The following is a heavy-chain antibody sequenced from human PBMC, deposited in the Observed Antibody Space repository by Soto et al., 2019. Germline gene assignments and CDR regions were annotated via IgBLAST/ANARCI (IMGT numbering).Heavy chain of an antibody. Sequence: XETLSLTCTVAGGSISSSSYYWGWIRQPPGKGLEWIGSIYYSGSTYYNPSLKSRVTISVDTSKNQFSLKLSSVTAADTAVYYCARFYSSGSFDYWGQGTLVTVSS. J-gene: IGHJ4*02. CDR2: IYYSGST. CDR1: GGSISSSSYY. V-gene: IGHV4-39*01. CDR3: ARFYSSGSFDY. D-gene: IGHD6-19*01.